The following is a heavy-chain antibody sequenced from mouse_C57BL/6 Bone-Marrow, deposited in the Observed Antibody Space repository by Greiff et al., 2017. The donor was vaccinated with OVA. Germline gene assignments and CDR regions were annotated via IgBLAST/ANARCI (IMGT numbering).Heavy chain of an antibody. CDR3: ARHATVVAGDYFDY. D-gene: IGHD1-1*01. CDR2: INPNNGGT. Sequence: VQLQQSGPELVKPGASVKISCKASGYTFTDYYMNWVKQSHGKSLEWIGDINPNNGGTSYNQKFKGKATLTVDKSSSTAYMELRSLTSEDSAVYYCARHATVVAGDYFDYWGQGTTLTVSS. V-gene: IGHV1-26*01. J-gene: IGHJ2*01. CDR1: GYTFTDYY.